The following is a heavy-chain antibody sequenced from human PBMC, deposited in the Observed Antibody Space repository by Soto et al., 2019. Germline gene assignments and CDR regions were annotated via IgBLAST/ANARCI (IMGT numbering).Heavy chain of an antibody. J-gene: IGHJ6*03. CDR1: GFTFDDYA. CDR2: ISWNSGSI. V-gene: IGHV3-9*01. CDR3: AKDSPTAAAGVYYYYYYMDV. Sequence: EVQLVESGGGLVQPGRSLRLSCAASGFTFDDYAMHWVRQAPGKGLEWVSGISWNSGSIGYADSVKGRFTISRDNAKNSLFLQMNSLRAEDTALYYCAKDSPTAAAGVYYYYYYMDVWGKGTTVTVSS. D-gene: IGHD6-13*01.